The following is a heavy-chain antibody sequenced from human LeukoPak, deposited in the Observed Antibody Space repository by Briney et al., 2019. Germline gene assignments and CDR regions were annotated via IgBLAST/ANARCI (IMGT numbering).Heavy chain of an antibody. CDR3: AKSMGYRDGYNLGH. V-gene: IGHV3-64*01. Sequence: GGSLRLSCAASGFTFSSYAMHWVRQAPGKGLEYVSAISSNGGSTYYANSVKGRFTISRDSSKNTLYLQMNSLRAEYTAVYYCAKSMGYRDGYNLGHWGQGTLVTVSS. CDR2: ISSNGGST. CDR1: GFTFSSYA. J-gene: IGHJ4*02. D-gene: IGHD5-24*01.